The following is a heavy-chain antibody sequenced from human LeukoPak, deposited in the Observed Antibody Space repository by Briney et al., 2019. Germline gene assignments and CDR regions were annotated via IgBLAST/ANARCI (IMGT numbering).Heavy chain of an antibody. V-gene: IGHV4-39*01. CDR3: ARSPSDYGDNWFDP. D-gene: IGHD4-17*01. J-gene: IGHJ5*02. CDR1: GVSFNTNLYY. Sequence: SETLSLTCTVFGVSFNTNLYYWAWFRQPPGKGLEWIGSIYYSGSTYYNPSLKSRVTISVDTSKNQFSLKLSSVTAADTAVYYCARSPSDYGDNWFDPWGQGTLVTVSS. CDR2: IYYSGST.